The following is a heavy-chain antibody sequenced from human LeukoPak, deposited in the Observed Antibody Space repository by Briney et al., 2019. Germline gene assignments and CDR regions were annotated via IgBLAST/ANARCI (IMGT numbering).Heavy chain of an antibody. CDR1: GYTFTSYD. J-gene: IGHJ5*02. Sequence: ASVKVSCKASGYTFTSYDINWVRQATGQGLEWMGWMNPNSGNTGYAQKFQGRVTMTRNTSISTAYMELSSLRSEDTAVYYCARGGPITMIVVVRRENWFDPWGQGTLVTVSS. CDR3: ARGGPITMIVVVRRENWFDP. V-gene: IGHV1-8*01. D-gene: IGHD3-22*01. CDR2: MNPNSGNT.